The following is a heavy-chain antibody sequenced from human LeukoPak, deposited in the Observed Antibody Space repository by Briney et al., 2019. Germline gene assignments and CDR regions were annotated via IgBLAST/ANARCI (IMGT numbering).Heavy chain of an antibody. Sequence: GGSLRLSCAASGFTVSSNYMSWVRQAPGKGLEWVSVIYSGDSTYYADSVKGRFSISRDSSKNTLYLQMNSLKAEDTAVYYCARMVGYGDYNWFDPWGQGTLVTVSS. J-gene: IGHJ5*02. CDR2: IYSGDST. D-gene: IGHD4-17*01. CDR3: ARMVGYGDYNWFDP. V-gene: IGHV3-53*01. CDR1: GFTVSSNY.